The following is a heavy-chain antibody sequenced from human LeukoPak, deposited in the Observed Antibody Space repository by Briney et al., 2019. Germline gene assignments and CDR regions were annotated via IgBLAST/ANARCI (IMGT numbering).Heavy chain of an antibody. Sequence: PGESLKISCQGSGYHFPIYWIGWVRQMPGQGLEWMGIIYPDDSNTIYGPSFQGQVTISADKSINTAYLEWSSLKASDTAIYYCARQGAAGKYYYYYMDVWAREPWSPPP. CDR3: ARQGAAGKYYYYYMDV. CDR2: IYPDDSNT. CDR1: GYHFPIYW. V-gene: IGHV5-51*01. D-gene: IGHD6-13*01. J-gene: IGHJ6*03.